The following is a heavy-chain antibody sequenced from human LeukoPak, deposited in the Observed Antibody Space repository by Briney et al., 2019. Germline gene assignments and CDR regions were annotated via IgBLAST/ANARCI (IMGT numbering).Heavy chain of an antibody. Sequence: SVKVSXKASGGTFSSYTISWVRQAPGQGLEWMGRIIPILGIANYAQKFQGRVTITADKSTSTAYMELSSLRSEDTAVYYCATLSQSAHQFPFDPWGQGTLATVSS. D-gene: IGHD2-2*01. V-gene: IGHV1-69*02. J-gene: IGHJ5*02. CDR2: IIPILGIA. CDR1: GGTFSSYT. CDR3: ATLSQSAHQFPFDP.